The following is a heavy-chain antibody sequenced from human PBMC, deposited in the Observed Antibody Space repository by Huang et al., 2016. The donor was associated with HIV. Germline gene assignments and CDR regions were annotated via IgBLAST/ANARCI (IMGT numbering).Heavy chain of an antibody. J-gene: IGHJ6*02. V-gene: IGHV3-72*01. CDR2: RRNKVRIYTT. CDR3: TGALASDTGMDV. D-gene: IGHD6-19*01. Sequence: EVQLVESGGGLVQPGGSLRLSCAASGFTFSNHYMDWVRQAPGKGLEGVCRRRNKVRIYTTEYAASVKGRFTISRDDSETSLYLQMNSLRTEDSAVYYCTGALASDTGMDVWGQGTTVTVSS. CDR1: GFTFSNHY.